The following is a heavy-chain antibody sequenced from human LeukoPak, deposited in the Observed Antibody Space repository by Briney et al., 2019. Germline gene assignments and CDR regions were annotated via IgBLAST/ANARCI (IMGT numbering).Heavy chain of an antibody. CDR3: ATRNLGYCSGGSCYSFDY. CDR1: GFTFSSYA. D-gene: IGHD2-15*01. V-gene: IGHV3-23*01. Sequence: PGGSLRLSCAASGFTFSSYAMSWVRQAPGKGLEWVSAISGSGGSTYYADSVKGRFTNSRDNSKNTLYLQMNSLRAEDTAVYYCATRNLGYCSGGSCYSFDYWGQGTLVTVSS. J-gene: IGHJ4*02. CDR2: ISGSGGST.